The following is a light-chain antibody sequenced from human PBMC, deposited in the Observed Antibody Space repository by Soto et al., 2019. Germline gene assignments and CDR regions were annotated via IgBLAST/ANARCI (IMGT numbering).Light chain of an antibody. V-gene: IGKV1-39*01. Sequence: DIQMTQSPSSLSASVGDRVTITCRASQSISSYLNWYQQKPGKAPKLLIYAASSLQSRVPSRFSGSGSGTGFTLTISSMQPKDVATYYCQQSYSTPFTFGPGTKVDIK. J-gene: IGKJ3*01. CDR3: QQSYSTPFT. CDR1: QSISSY. CDR2: AAS.